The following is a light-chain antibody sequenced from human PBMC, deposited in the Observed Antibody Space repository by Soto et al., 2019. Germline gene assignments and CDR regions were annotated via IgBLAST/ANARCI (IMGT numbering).Light chain of an antibody. CDR3: QSYDSSLSGYWV. Sequence: QSVLTQPPSVSGAPGQRVTISCTGSSSNIGAGYDEHWYQQLPGTAPKLLIYGNSNRPSGVPDRFSGSKSGTSASLAITGLQAEDEADYYCQSYDSSLSGYWVFGGGTKVTVL. CDR1: SSNIGAGYD. V-gene: IGLV1-40*01. J-gene: IGLJ3*02. CDR2: GNS.